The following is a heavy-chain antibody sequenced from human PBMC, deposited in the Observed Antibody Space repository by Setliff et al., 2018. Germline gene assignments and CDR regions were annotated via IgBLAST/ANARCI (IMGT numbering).Heavy chain of an antibody. J-gene: IGHJ5*02. Sequence: PSETLSLTCSVSGYSISSGYYWGWIRQPPGKGLEWIGRIYTSGSTNYNPSLKSRVTISVDTSKNQFSLKLSSVTAADTAVYYCARGKSVTASNWFDPWGQGTLVTVSS. D-gene: IGHD5-18*01. CDR2: IYTSGST. CDR1: GYSISSGYY. CDR3: ARGKSVTASNWFDP. V-gene: IGHV4-38-2*02.